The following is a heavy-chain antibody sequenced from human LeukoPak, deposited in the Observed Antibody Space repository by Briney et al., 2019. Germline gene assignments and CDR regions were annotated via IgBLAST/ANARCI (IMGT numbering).Heavy chain of an antibody. J-gene: IGHJ4*02. CDR1: GYAFTGYY. CDR2: ITPNSGGT. CDR3: ARTLGYSYGPAGWYFDY. Sequence: ASVKVSCRASGYAFTGYYMHWVRQAPGQGLGWMGWITPNSGGTRYAQKFQGRVTMTWDTSISTAYTELSSLKSDDTAVYYCARTLGYSYGPAGWYFDYWGQGALVTVSS. V-gene: IGHV1-2*02. D-gene: IGHD5-18*01.